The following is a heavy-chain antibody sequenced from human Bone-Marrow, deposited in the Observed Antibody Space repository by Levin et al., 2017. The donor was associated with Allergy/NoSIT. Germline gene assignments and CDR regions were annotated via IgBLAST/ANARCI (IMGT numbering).Heavy chain of an antibody. CDR2: TYYRSKWYN. Sequence: SQTLSLTCAISGDSVSSDSAAWDWIRQSPSRGLEWLGRTYYRSKWYNDYAESVESRITINSDTSKNQFSLPLNSVTPEDTAVYYCTREVRFAVLFHYYGMDVWGQGTTVTVSS. CDR3: TREVRFAVLFHYYGMDV. CDR1: GDSVSSDSAA. D-gene: IGHD4/OR15-4a*01. J-gene: IGHJ6*02. V-gene: IGHV6-1*01.